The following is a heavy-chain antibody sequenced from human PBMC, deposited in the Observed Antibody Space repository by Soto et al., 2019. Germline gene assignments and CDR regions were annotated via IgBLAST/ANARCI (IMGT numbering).Heavy chain of an antibody. V-gene: IGHV2-5*02. CDR2: IYWDDDI. D-gene: IGHD3-3*01. J-gene: IGHJ5*02. CDR3: GRSYYGFQGAPIWWFDP. CDR1: GFSLTSSGVG. Sequence: QITLKESGPTLVKPTQTLTVTCTFSGFSLTSSGVGVGWIRQPPGKALEWVALIYWDDDIRYSPSLKSRLTITKDTSKNQVVLKMTNIDPVDTATYYCGRSYYGFQGAPIWWFDPWGQGILVTVSS.